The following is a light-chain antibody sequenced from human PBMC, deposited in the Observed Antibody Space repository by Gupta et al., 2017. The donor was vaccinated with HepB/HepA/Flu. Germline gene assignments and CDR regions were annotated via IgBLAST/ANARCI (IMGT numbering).Light chain of an antibody. Sequence: QSVLTQPPSVSAAPGQKVTISCSGSSSNIGNNYVSWYQQLPGTAPKLLIYENNKRPSGRPDRFSGSKSGTSATLGITGLQTGDEADYYCEIWESSRSGGGVFGGGTKLTVL. CDR1: SSNIGNNY. CDR2: ENN. J-gene: IGLJ3*02. V-gene: IGLV1-51*02. CDR3: EIWESSRSGGGV.